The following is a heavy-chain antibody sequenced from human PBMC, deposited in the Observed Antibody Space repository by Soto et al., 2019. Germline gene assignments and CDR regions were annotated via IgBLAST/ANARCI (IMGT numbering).Heavy chain of an antibody. CDR1: GYTLTELS. V-gene: IGHV1-24*01. CDR3: ATETLFDIEQNYYGMAV. CDR2: FDPEDGET. J-gene: IGHJ6*04. D-gene: IGHD3-9*01. Sequence: ASVKVSCKVSGYTLTELSIHWVRQAPGKGLEWMGGFDPEDGETIYAQKFQGRVTMTEDTSTDTAYMELSSLRSDDTAVYYCATETLFDIEQNYYGMAVWGKGTKVTVSS.